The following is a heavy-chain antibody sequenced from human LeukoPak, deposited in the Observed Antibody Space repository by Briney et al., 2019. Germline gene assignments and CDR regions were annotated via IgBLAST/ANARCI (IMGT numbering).Heavy chain of an antibody. D-gene: IGHD4-23*01. CDR2: IVYSGST. CDR1: GDSIRGYY. V-gene: IGHV4-59*01. J-gene: IGHJ5*02. Sequence: SETLSLTCTVSGDSIRGYYWSWFRQPPGKGLESLGYIVYSGSTNYNPSLKSLVTISVDTSKNQFSLRLSSVPAVGTPVCDCVCGGLTIHGFDPWGERTLVTVSS. CDR3: VCGGLTIHGFDP.